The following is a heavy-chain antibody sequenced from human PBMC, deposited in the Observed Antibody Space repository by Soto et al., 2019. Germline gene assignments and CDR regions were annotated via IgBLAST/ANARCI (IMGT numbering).Heavy chain of an antibody. D-gene: IGHD2-15*01. CDR1: GGSISSYY. Sequence: QVQLQESGPGLVKPSETLSLTCTVSGGSISSYYWSWIRQPPGKGLEWIGYIYYSGSTNYNPSLKSRVTVSVDTSKNQFSVKLSSVTAADTAVYYCAGTRGYCSGGSCPTVVDYWGQGTLVTVSS. CDR3: AGTRGYCSGGSCPTVVDY. CDR2: IYYSGST. V-gene: IGHV4-59*01. J-gene: IGHJ4*02.